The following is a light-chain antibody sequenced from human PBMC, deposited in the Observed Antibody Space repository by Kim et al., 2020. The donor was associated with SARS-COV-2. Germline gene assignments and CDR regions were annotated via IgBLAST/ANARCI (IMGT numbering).Light chain of an antibody. J-gene: IGLJ3*02. CDR2: KDN. V-gene: IGLV3-1*01. CDR1: KLGDKY. Sequence: SYELTQPPSVSVSPGQTATITCSGDKLGDKYVSWYQQKPGQSPVLVISKDNRRPSGIPERFSGSNSGNTATLTISGTQAMDEADYYCQAWDSSTTWVFGGGTKLTVL. CDR3: QAWDSSTTWV.